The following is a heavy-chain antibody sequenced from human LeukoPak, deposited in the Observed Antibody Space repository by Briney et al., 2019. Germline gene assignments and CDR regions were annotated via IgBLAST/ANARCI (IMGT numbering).Heavy chain of an antibody. V-gene: IGHV4-39*07. CDR2: IYYSGST. CDR1: GGSISSSSYY. Sequence: PSETLSLTCTVSGGSISSSSYYWGWIRQPPGKGLEWIGSIYYSGSTYYNPSLKSRVTISVDTSKNQFSLKLSSVTAADTAVYYCARDLYVWGIVGATLSGAFDIWGQGTMVTVSS. CDR3: ARDLYVWGIVGATLSGAFDI. J-gene: IGHJ3*02. D-gene: IGHD1-26*01.